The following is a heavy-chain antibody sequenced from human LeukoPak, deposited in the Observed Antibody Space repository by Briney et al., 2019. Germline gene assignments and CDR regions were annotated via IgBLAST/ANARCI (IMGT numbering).Heavy chain of an antibody. J-gene: IGHJ5*02. CDR2: INDSGST. V-gene: IGHV4-34*01. D-gene: IGHD3-10*01. Sequence: PSETLSLTCAVYGGSFSGYSWSWIRQTPGKGLEWIGEINDSGSTNYNPSLKSRVTISLDTSKNQFSLKLTSVTAADTAVYYCARKRAGGYGSGSYYKDNWFDPWGQGTLVTVSS. CDR1: GGSFSGYS. CDR3: ARKRAGGYGSGSYYKDNWFDP.